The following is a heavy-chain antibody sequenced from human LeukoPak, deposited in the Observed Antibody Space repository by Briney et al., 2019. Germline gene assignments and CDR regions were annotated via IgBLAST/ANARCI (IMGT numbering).Heavy chain of an antibody. CDR2: ISSSGSTI. V-gene: IGHV3-11*01. J-gene: IGHJ6*02. CDR1: GFTFSDYY. D-gene: IGHD5-18*01. CDR3: ARDVDTAMASHYYYYYGMDV. Sequence: GGSLRLSCAASGFTFSDYYMSWIRQAPGKGREGGSYISSSGSTIYYADSVKGRFTISRDNAENSLYLQMNSLRAEDTAVYYCARDVDTAMASHYYYYYGMDVWGQGTTVTVSS.